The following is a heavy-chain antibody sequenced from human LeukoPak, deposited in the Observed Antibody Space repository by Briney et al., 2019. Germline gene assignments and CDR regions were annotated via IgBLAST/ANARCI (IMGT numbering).Heavy chain of an antibody. D-gene: IGHD3-16*01. V-gene: IGHV3-30*04. Sequence: GFLRLSCAASGFTFSSYAMHWVRQAPGKGLEWVAVISYDGSNKYYADSVKGRFTISRDNAQNSVFLQMSSLRADDTAIYYCARGAGFMRVPVSFWGQGTLVTVSS. CDR2: ISYDGSNK. CDR3: ARGAGFMRVPVSF. CDR1: GFTFSSYA. J-gene: IGHJ4*02.